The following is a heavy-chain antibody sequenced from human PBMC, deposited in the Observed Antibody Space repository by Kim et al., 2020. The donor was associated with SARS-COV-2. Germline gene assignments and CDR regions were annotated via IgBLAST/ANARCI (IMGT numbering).Heavy chain of an antibody. V-gene: IGHV4-59*01. Sequence: PPLKSRVTISVDTSKNQLSLKLSSVTAADTAVSYCAGDPLVRGANWFDPWGQGTLVTVSS. CDR3: AGDPLVRGANWFDP. D-gene: IGHD3-10*01. J-gene: IGHJ5*02.